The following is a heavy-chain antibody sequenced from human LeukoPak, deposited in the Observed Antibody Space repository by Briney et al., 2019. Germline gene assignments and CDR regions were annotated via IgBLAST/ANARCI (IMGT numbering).Heavy chain of an antibody. CDR2: ISYDGSNK. D-gene: IGHD2-21*02. V-gene: IGHV3-30*04. CDR1: GFTFSSYA. CDR3: ARAIPSPYCGGDCYSGAFDY. Sequence: PGRSLRLSCAASGFTFSSYAMHWVRQAPGKGLEWVAVISYDGSNKYYADSVKGRFTISRDNSKNTLYLQMNSLRAEDTAAYYCARAIPSPYCGGDCYSGAFDYWGQGTLVTVSS. J-gene: IGHJ4*02.